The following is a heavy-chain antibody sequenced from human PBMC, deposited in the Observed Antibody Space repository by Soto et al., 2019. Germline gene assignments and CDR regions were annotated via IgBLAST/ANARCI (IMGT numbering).Heavy chain of an antibody. CDR3: AKGGQDIVVVVAARVPPFDY. D-gene: IGHD2-15*01. CDR2: ISGSGGST. V-gene: IGHV3-23*01. J-gene: IGHJ4*02. Sequence: HPGGSLRLSCAASGFTFSSYAMSWVRQAPGKGLEWVSAISGSGGSTYYADSVKGRFTISRDNSKNTLYLQMNSLRAEDTAVYYCAKGGQDIVVVVAARVPPFDYWGQGTLVTVSS. CDR1: GFTFSSYA.